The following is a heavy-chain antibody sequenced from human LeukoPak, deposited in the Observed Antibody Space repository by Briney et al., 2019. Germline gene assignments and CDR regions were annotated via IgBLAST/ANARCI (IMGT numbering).Heavy chain of an antibody. CDR1: GFTFSDYY. CDR2: ISSSGSTI. Sequence: GGSLRLSCAASGFTFSDYYMSWIRQAPGKGLEWVSYISSSGSTIYHADSVKGRFTISRDNAKNSLYLQMNSLRAEDTAVYYCARFEMWELPHYGMDVWGQGTTVTVSS. CDR3: ARFEMWELPHYGMDV. J-gene: IGHJ6*02. D-gene: IGHD1-26*01. V-gene: IGHV3-11*01.